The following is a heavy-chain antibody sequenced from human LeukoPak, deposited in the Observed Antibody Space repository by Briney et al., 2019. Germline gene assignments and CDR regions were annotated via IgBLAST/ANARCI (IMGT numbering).Heavy chain of an antibody. CDR3: ARHVVYYYDSSGYEGGVYYYYYMDV. J-gene: IGHJ6*03. CDR1: GGSFSGYY. CDR2: INHSGST. V-gene: IGHV4-34*01. Sequence: PSETLSLTCAVSGGSFSGYYWSWIRQPPGKGLEWIGEINHSGSTNYNPSLKSRVTISVDTSKNQFSLKLSSVTAADTAVYYCARHVVYYYDSSGYEGGVYYYYYMDVWGKGTTVTISS. D-gene: IGHD3-22*01.